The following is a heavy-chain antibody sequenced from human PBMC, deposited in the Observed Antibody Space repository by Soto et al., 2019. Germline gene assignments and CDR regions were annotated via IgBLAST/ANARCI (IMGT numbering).Heavy chain of an antibody. CDR1: GFSLSTSGMC. CDR2: IDWDDDK. CDR3: ARPLAAAVDYYYYGMDV. Sequence: SGPTLVNPTQTLTLTCTFSGFSLSTSGMCVSWIRQPPGKALEWLALIDWDDDKYYSTSLKTRLTISKDTSKNQVVLTMTNMDPVDTATYYGARPLAAAVDYYYYGMDVCGQGTTVTVSS. D-gene: IGHD6-13*01. J-gene: IGHJ6*02. V-gene: IGHV2-70*01.